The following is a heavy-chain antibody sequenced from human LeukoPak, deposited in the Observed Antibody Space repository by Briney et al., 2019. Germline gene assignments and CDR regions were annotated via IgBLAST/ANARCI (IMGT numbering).Heavy chain of an antibody. J-gene: IGHJ3*02. CDR1: GGSISSGSYY. CDR2: IYTSGST. V-gene: IGHV4-61*02. D-gene: IGHD2-21*01. Sequence: PSETLSLTCTVSGGSISSGSYYWSWIRQPAGKGLEWIVRIYTSGSTNYNPSLKSRVIISIDTSKNQFSLRLNSVTAADTAVYYCARLLTVMVVIIGPTHVFDIWGQGTMVTVSS. CDR3: ARLLTVMVVIIGPTHVFDI.